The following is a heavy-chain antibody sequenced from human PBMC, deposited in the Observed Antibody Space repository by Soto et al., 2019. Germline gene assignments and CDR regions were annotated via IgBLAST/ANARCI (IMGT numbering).Heavy chain of an antibody. CDR3: VSGSDIEY. CDR1: GYTFTSYG. Sequence: QVQLVQSGAEVQKPGALVKVSCKASGYTFTSYGITWVRQAPGHGLEWMGWISTYNGYTDYAQKLQGRVTMPRDTSTSTAYRELRSLRSDDTAVYYCVSGSDIEYWGQGTLVTVSS. CDR2: ISTYNGYT. V-gene: IGHV1-18*01. J-gene: IGHJ4*02.